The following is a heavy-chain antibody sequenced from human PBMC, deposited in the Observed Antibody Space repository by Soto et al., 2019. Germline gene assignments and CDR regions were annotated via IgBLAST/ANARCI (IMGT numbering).Heavy chain of an antibody. CDR1: GGSISSGDYY. CDR2: IYYSGST. CDR3: ARVGDAYNFDY. Sequence: PSETLSLTCTVSGGSISSGDYYWGWIRQPPGKGLEWIGNIYYSGSTYYNPSLKSRVTMSVDTSKNQFSLNLNSVTAVDTAVYYCARVGDAYNFDYWGQGTLVTVSS. V-gene: IGHV4-30-4*01. D-gene: IGHD1-1*01. J-gene: IGHJ4*02.